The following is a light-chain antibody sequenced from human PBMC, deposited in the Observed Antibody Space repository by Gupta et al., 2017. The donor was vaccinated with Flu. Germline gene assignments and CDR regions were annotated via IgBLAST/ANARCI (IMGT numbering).Light chain of an antibody. J-gene: IGKJ2*01. V-gene: IGKV3-11*01. CDR3: QKRSNWPPYT. Sequence: EIVLTQSPATLSLSPGERATISCRASQSVGTYLAWYQQKPGQTPRLLIYDASNRATGIPARFSGSGAGTDFTLTISSREPEDVAVYYCQKRSNWPPYTFGQGTRLEI. CDR2: DAS. CDR1: QSVGTY.